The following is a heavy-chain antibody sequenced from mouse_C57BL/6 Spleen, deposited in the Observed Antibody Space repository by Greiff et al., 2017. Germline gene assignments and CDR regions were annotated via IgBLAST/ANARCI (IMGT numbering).Heavy chain of an antibody. D-gene: IGHD1-1*01. CDR2: ISGGGGNT. CDR3: ARHPYGRPPMDY. CDR1: GFTFSSYT. V-gene: IGHV5-9*01. J-gene: IGHJ4*01. Sequence: EVKLMESGGGLVKPGGSLKLSCAASGFTFSSYTMSWVRQTPEKRLEWVATISGGGGNTYYPDSVKGRFTISRDNAKNTLYLQMSSLRSEDTALYYCARHPYGRPPMDYWGQGTSVTVSS.